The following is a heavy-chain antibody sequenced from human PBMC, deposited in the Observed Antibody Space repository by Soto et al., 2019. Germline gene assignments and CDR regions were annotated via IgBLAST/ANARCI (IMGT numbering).Heavy chain of an antibody. D-gene: IGHD6-19*01. J-gene: IGHJ4*02. CDR1: GFTFSSYA. V-gene: IGHV3-23*01. CDR2: ISGSGGST. Sequence: GGSLRLSCAASGFTFSSYAMSWVRQAPGKGLEWVSAISGSGGSTYYADSVKGRFTISRDNSKNTLYVQMKSLRAEDTAVYYCAKDRQSSGWSYDYWGQGTLVTVSS. CDR3: AKDRQSSGWSYDY.